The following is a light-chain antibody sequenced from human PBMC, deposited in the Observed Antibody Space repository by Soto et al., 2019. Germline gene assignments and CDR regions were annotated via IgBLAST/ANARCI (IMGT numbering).Light chain of an antibody. CDR2: DAS. CDR1: QSIGTR. V-gene: IGKV1-5*01. J-gene: IGKJ2*01. Sequence: DIQMTQSPSTVSASVGDRVTITCRASQSIGTRLAWYQRKPGKAPKFLIYDASTLGSGVPSRFSGSGSGTEFTLTISSLQPDDFATYYCQQYHSLYTFGQGTNLEIK. CDR3: QQYHSLYT.